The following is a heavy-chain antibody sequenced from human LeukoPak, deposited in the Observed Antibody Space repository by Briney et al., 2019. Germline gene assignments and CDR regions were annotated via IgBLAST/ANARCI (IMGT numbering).Heavy chain of an antibody. CDR2: IGGGDGGT. Sequence: PGGSLRLSCAASGFTFSSYAMNWVRQAPGKGLEWVSGIGGGDGGTYYTDSVKGRFTIFRDISKNTLYLQMNSLRAEDTAVYYCAREGPSVDWGAFDIWGQGTMVTVSS. CDR3: AREGPSVDWGAFDI. D-gene: IGHD3-16*01. J-gene: IGHJ3*02. CDR1: GFTFSSYA. V-gene: IGHV3-23*01.